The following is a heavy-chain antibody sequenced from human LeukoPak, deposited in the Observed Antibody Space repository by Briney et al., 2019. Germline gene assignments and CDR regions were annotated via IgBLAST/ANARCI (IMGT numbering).Heavy chain of an antibody. Sequence: GGSLRLSGAVSGFTFSSYSMNWVRQAPGKGLEWVSSISSSSSYIYYADSVKGRFTISRDNSKNMLYLQMNSLRAEDTAVYYCAKELSAWFGESGFDYWGQGTLVTVSS. V-gene: IGHV3-21*04. D-gene: IGHD3-10*01. CDR1: GFTFSSYS. J-gene: IGHJ4*02. CDR3: AKELSAWFGESGFDY. CDR2: ISSSSSYI.